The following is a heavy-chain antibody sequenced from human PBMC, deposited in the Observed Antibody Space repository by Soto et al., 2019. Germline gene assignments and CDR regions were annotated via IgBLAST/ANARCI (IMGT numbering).Heavy chain of an antibody. V-gene: IGHV4-34*01. D-gene: IGHD3-3*01. CDR3: ARGAGGMFFGVADSYGMDV. Sequence: SETLSLTCAVYGGSFNGYYWSWIRQPPGEGLEWIGEINHSGSTNYNPSLKSRVTISVDTSKNQFSMKLRSVTAADTAVYYCARGAGGMFFGVADSYGMDVWAQGPTAPV. CDR2: INHSGST. J-gene: IGHJ6*02. CDR1: GGSFNGYY.